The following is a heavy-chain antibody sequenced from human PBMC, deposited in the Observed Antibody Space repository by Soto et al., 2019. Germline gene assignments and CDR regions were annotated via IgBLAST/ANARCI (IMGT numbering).Heavy chain of an antibody. V-gene: IGHV5-51*01. CDR2: IYPGDSDT. CDR3: AASIFYYGMDV. Sequence: ASLKISCKGFGYTFTNYWIGWVRQMPGKGPEWMGIIYPGDSDTKYNPSFQGQVTISADKSITTTYLQWSSLKASDTAIYYCAASIFYYGMDVWGQGTTVTGSS. CDR1: GYTFTNYW. J-gene: IGHJ6*02.